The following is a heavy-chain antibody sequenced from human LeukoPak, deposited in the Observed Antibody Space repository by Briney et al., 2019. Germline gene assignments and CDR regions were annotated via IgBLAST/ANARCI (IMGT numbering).Heavy chain of an antibody. CDR3: VRESYSRGDFN. D-gene: IGHD2-21*01. Sequence: GGSLRLSCAASGFIFSTYWMTWVRQAPGKGLEWVATIKYDGNEKYYVDSVRGRFTISRDNAKNSLYLQMNSLTAEDTAVYYCVRESYSRGDFNWGQGNLVSVSS. V-gene: IGHV3-7*01. CDR1: GFIFSTYW. CDR2: IKYDGNEK. J-gene: IGHJ4*02.